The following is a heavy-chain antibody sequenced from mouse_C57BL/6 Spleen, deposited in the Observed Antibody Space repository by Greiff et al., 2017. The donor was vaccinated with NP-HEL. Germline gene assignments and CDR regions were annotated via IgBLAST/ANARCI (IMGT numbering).Heavy chain of an antibody. J-gene: IGHJ2*01. CDR2: FYPGSGSI. CDR1: GCTFTEYT. D-gene: IGHD1-1*01. Sequence: QVQLQQSGAELVKPGASVKLSCKASGCTFTEYTIHWVKQRSGQGLEWIGWFYPGSGSIKYNEKFKDKATLTADKSSSTVYMELSRLTSEDSAVYFCARHEGLRSSSFGGYFDYWGQGTTLTVSS. CDR3: ARHEGLRSSSFGGYFDY. V-gene: IGHV1-62-2*01.